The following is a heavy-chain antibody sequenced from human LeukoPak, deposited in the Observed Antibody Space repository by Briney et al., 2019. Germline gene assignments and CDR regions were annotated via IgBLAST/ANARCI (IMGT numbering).Heavy chain of an antibody. V-gene: IGHV4-34*01. CDR2: INHSGST. D-gene: IGHD3-10*01. CDR3: ARQTHTMIRGVVINYYFYYYMDV. CDR1: GGSFSGYY. Sequence: SETLSLTCAVYGGSFSGYYWSWIRQPPGKGLEWIGEINHSGSTNYNPSLMSRVTISIDTSKNQFSLHLSSVTSADTAVYYCARQTHTMIRGVVINYYFYYYMDVWGNGTTVTISS. J-gene: IGHJ6*03.